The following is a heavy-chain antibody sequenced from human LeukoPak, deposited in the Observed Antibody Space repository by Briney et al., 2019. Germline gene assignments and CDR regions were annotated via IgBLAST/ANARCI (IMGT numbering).Heavy chain of an antibody. CDR2: INHSGST. D-gene: IGHD4-17*01. CDR3: ARIPRLRTYYYYMDV. J-gene: IGHJ6*03. V-gene: IGHV4-34*01. CDR1: GGSFSGYY. Sequence: SETLSLTCAVYGGSFSGYYWSWIRQPPGKGLEWIGEINHSGSTNYNPSLKSRVTISVDTSKNQFSLKLSSVTAADTAVYYCARIPRLRTYYYYMDVWGKGTTVTIPS.